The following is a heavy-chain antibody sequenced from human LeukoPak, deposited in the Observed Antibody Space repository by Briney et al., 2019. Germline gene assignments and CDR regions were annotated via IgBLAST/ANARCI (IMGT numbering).Heavy chain of an antibody. V-gene: IGHV3-30*02. CDR1: GFTFNSYG. CDR3: AKGEKTYSYDSSGFFDY. J-gene: IGHJ4*02. D-gene: IGHD3-22*01. CDR2: IRYDGSNK. Sequence: HPGGSLRLSCAASGFTFNSYGMHWVRQAPGQGLEWVAFIRYDGSNKYYADSVKGRFTISRDNSKNTLYLQMNSLRAEDTAMYYCAKGEKTYSYDSSGFFDYWAQGTLVTVSS.